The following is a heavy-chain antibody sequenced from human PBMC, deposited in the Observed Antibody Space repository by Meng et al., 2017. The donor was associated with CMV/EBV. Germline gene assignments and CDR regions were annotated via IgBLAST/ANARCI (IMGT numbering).Heavy chain of an antibody. CDR2: MNPSSGDT. D-gene: IGHD1-14*01. CDR3: ARGRIFDH. J-gene: IGHJ4*02. V-gene: IGHV1-8*03. CDR1: GYAFINYD. Sequence: VRVSCKASGYAFINYDINWMRQAAGQGLEWMGWMNPSSGDTGYAPNFQDRVSISRDTSTGTAFMDLSSLRSDDTAVYYCARGRIFDHWGQGTLVTVS.